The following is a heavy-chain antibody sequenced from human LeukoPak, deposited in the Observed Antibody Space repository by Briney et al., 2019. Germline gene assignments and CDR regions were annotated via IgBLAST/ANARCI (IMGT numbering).Heavy chain of an antibody. D-gene: IGHD5-12*01. J-gene: IGHJ4*02. CDR2: IDPSDSYT. Sequence: GESLKISCKGSGYSFTSYWISWVRQMPGKGLGWRGRIDPSDSYTNYSPSFQGHVTISADKSISTAYLQWSSLKASDTAMYYCARQGSTVATQRYWGQGTLVTVSS. CDR3: ARQGSTVATQRY. V-gene: IGHV5-10-1*01. CDR1: GYSFTSYW.